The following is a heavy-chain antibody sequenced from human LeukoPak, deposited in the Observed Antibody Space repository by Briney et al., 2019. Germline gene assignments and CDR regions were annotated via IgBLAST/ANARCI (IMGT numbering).Heavy chain of an antibody. CDR2: INHSGST. CDR1: GAPISSSNY. V-gene: IGHV4-4*02. D-gene: IGHD2-2*01. CDR3: ARNLRYCSSTSCSWGLYYYYYMDV. J-gene: IGHJ6*03. Sequence: SETLSLTCPVSGAPISSSNYWGWVRQSPGKGLEWIGEINHSGSTNYNPSLKSRVTISVDTSKNQFSLKLSSVTAADTAVYYCARNLRYCSSTSCSWGLYYYYYMDVWGKGTTVTVSS.